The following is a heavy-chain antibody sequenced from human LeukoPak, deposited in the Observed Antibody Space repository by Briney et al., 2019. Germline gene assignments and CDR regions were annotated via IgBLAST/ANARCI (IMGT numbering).Heavy chain of an antibody. CDR3: ARQVRERGIGAAIDY. J-gene: IGHJ4*02. CDR2: IYYSGST. V-gene: IGHV4-39*01. Sequence: SETLSLTCTVAGDSISSSSYFWGLIRQSPGEGLEWIGSIYYSGSTYYNPSLKTRVSISVDTSKNQFSLKLSSVTAADTAVYYCARQVRERGIGAAIDYWGQGTLVTVSS. D-gene: IGHD6-25*01. CDR1: GDSISSSSYF.